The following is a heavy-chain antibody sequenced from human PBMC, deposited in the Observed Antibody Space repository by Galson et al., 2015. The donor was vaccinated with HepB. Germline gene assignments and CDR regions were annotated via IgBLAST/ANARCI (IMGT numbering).Heavy chain of an antibody. Sequence: QSGAEVKKPGESLKISCKGSGYSFTSHWIGWVRQMPGKGLEWMGIIYPDDSDTRYSPSFQGQVTISADKSITTAYLHWSGLKASDTAMYFCARHGAAGHVNAFDIWGQGTMVTVSS. D-gene: IGHD3-16*01. CDR3: ARHGAAGHVNAFDI. V-gene: IGHV5-51*01. CDR2: IYPDDSDT. CDR1: GYSFTSHW. J-gene: IGHJ3*02.